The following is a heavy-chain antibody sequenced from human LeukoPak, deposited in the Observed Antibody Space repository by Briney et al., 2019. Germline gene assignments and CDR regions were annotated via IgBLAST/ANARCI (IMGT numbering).Heavy chain of an antibody. D-gene: IGHD1-14*01. CDR1: GFTFSSYC. J-gene: IGHJ6*02. CDR2: ISYDGSNK. Sequence: GGSLRLSCAAAGFTFSSYCMHWVRQAPGKGLEWVAVISYDGSNKYYADSVKGRFTISRDNSKNTLYLQMNSLRAEDTAVYYCAKDLTSYGMDVWGQGTTVTVSS. V-gene: IGHV3-30*18. CDR3: AKDLTSYGMDV.